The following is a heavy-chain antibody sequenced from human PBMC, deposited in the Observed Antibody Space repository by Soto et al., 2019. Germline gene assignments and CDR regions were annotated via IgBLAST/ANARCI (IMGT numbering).Heavy chain of an antibody. CDR2: VSGGGDHT. CDR1: GFAFSTYA. V-gene: IGHV3-23*01. CDR3: AKSGFADLEQ. J-gene: IGHJ4*02. Sequence: EVKLLESGGGLVQPGGSLRLSCAASGFAFSTYAMTWVRQAPGKGLEWVSTVSGGGDHTYYADSVRGRSTVSRDASKNALYLHMDSLSPEDTAVYYCAKSGFADLEQWRQGALVTVSS. D-gene: IGHD1-26*01.